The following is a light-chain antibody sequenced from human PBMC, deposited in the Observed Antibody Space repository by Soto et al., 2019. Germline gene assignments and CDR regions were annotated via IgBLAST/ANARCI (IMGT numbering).Light chain of an antibody. J-gene: IGKJ1*01. Sequence: DIVMNQSPDSLSVSLGERATINCDCRQSVLSSSDNKNNLAWYQKKPGQPPRLLIYWASTRESGVPDRFSGSGSGTDFTLTISGLQAEDVAVYYCQQYYTTPQTFGRGTKVDIK. V-gene: IGKV4-1*01. CDR3: QQYYTTPQT. CDR2: WAS. CDR1: QSVLSSSDNKNN.